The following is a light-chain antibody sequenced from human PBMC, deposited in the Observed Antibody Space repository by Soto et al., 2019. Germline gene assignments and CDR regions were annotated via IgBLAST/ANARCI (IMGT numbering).Light chain of an antibody. CDR3: ASYAGSRTYV. CDR2: EVT. Sequence: QSALTQPASVSGSPGQSVTISCSGSDIGNYNLVSWYQHLPGRAPKLLIFEVTMRPSGISDRFSGSKSASTASLTISGLQAEDEGDYYCASYAGSRTYVFGSGTQLTVL. CDR1: SDIGNYNL. V-gene: IGLV2-23*02. J-gene: IGLJ6*01.